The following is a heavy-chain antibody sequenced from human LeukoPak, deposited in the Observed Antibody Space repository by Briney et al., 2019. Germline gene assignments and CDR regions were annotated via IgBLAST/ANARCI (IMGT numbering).Heavy chain of an antibody. Sequence: SETLSLTCTVSGGSISSYYWSWIRQPPGKGLEWIGYIYYSGSTNYNPSLKSRVTISVETSKNQFSLKLNSLTAADTAVYYCARLVAAAGNNWFDPWGQGTLVTVSS. CDR3: ARLVAAAGNNWFDP. D-gene: IGHD6-13*01. CDR1: GGSISSYY. V-gene: IGHV4-59*12. J-gene: IGHJ5*02. CDR2: IYYSGST.